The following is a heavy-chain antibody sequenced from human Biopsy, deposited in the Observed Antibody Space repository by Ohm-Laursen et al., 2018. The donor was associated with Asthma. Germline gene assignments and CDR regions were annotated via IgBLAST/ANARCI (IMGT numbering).Heavy chain of an antibody. CDR3: ARDALHDNSAYIGDAFDF. V-gene: IGHV1-3*01. CDR2: INAGNGNT. J-gene: IGHJ3*01. CDR1: GYTFINYA. Sequence: SVKVSCKASGYTFINYAIHWVRQAPGQRLEWMGWINAGNGNTKYSQKVQGRVTITRDRSISTAYMELNRLKSDDTAVYYCARDALHDNSAYIGDAFDFWGQGTMVTVPS. D-gene: IGHD3-22*01.